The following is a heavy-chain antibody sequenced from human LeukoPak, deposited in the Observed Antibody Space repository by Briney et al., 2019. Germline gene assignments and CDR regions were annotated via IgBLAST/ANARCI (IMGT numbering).Heavy chain of an antibody. V-gene: IGHV4-59*01. CDR2: IYYSGST. Sequence: SETLSLTCTVSGGSISSYYWSWIRQPPGKGLEWMGYIYYSGSTNYNPSLKSRVTISVDTSKNQFSLKLSSVTAADTAVYYCASSGYYYSAFDIWGQGTMVTVSS. J-gene: IGHJ3*02. CDR3: ASSGYYYSAFDI. CDR1: GGSISSYY. D-gene: IGHD3-22*01.